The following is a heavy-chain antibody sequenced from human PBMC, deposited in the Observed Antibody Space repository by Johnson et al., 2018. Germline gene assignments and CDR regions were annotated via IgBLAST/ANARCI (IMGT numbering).Heavy chain of an antibody. CDR1: GFTFDDYA. Sequence: VQLVESGGGLVQPGRSLRLSCAASGFTFDDYAMHWVRQAPGKGLEWVSGITLNSGSIAYADSVKGRFTISRDNAKKSLYLQMNSLRPEDTALYYCAKDGVLWGSQSFPHWGQGTLVIVSS. V-gene: IGHV3-9*01. D-gene: IGHD2-21*01. CDR2: ITLNSGSI. J-gene: IGHJ1*01. CDR3: AKDGVLWGSQSFPH.